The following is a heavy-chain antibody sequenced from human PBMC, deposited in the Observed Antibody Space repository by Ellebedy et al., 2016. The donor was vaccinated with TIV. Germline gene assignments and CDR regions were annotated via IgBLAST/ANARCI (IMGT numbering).Heavy chain of an antibody. CDR3: AQEGMVRDGYNLGRYFDL. CDR2: INSDGSST. J-gene: IGHJ2*01. CDR1: GFTFSSYW. D-gene: IGHD5-24*01. V-gene: IGHV3-74*01. Sequence: GESLKISXAASGFTFSSYWMHWVRQAPGKGLVWVSRINSDGSSTSYADSVKGRFTISRDNAKNTLYLQMNSLRAEDTAVYYCAQEGMVRDGYNLGRYFDLWGRGTLVTVSS.